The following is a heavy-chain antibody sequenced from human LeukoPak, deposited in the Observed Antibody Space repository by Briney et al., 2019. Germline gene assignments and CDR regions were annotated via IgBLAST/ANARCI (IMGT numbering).Heavy chain of an antibody. V-gene: IGHV4-34*01. CDR3: ARGGSTGVGVVPAAIDY. Sequence: SETLSLTCAVYGGSFSGYYWSWIRQPPGKGLEWIGEINHSGSTNYNPSLKSRVTISVDTSKNQFSLKLSSATAADTAVYYCARGGSTGVGVVPAAIDYWGQGTLVTVSS. CDR2: INHSGST. CDR1: GGSFSGYY. J-gene: IGHJ4*02. D-gene: IGHD2-2*01.